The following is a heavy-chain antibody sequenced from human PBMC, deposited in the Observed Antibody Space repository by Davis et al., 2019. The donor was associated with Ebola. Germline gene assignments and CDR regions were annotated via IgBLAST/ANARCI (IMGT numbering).Heavy chain of an antibody. CDR3: AKGRLVVPAACFDY. J-gene: IGHJ4*02. CDR2: ISYDGSNK. CDR1: GFTFSSYG. V-gene: IGHV3-30*18. Sequence: PGGSLRLSCAASGFTFSSYGMHWVRQAPGKGLEWVAVISYDGSNKYYADSVKGRFTISRDNSKNTLYLQMNSLRAEDTAVYYCAKGRLVVPAACFDYWGQGTLVTVSS. D-gene: IGHD2-2*01.